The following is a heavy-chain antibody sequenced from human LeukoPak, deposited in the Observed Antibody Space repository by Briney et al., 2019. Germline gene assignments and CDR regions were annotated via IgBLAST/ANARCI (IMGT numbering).Heavy chain of an antibody. CDR3: ARGAAEGLDR. J-gene: IGHJ5*02. CDR1: GYTFTSNA. V-gene: IGHV1-3*04. Sequence: ASVKVSCKASGYTFTSNAMHWVRQAPGQRPEWMGWINTGNGNTKYSQKFQGRVTISRDTSANTAYMEVSSLRSEDTAVYYCARGAAEGLDRWGQGTLVPVSS. CDR2: INTGNGNT. D-gene: IGHD6-13*01.